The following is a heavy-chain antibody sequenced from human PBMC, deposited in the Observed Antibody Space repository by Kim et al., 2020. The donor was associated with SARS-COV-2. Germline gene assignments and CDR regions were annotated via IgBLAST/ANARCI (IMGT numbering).Heavy chain of an antibody. CDR2: ISSGSGNTI. J-gene: IGHJ3*02. CDR1: GFSFSGQF. Sequence: GGSLRLSCAASGFSFSGQFMNWIRQAPGKGLEWVSYISSGSGNTIFYAYSVKGRFTISRDNAKNSLYLQMNSLRAEDTAVYYCARAGIGWNAFDTWGLGT. V-gene: IGHV3-11*01. CDR3: ARAGIGWNAFDT. D-gene: IGHD6-13*01.